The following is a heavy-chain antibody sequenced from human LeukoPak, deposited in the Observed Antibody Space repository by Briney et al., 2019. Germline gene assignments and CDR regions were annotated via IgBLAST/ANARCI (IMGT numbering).Heavy chain of an antibody. D-gene: IGHD6-13*01. CDR1: GFTFSNAW. J-gene: IGHJ4*02. CDR3: TTDDMRGQQLVQSFDY. Sequence: PGGSLRLSCAASGFTFSNAWMSWVRQAPGKGLEWVGRIKSKTDGGTTDYAAPVKGRFTISRDDSKNTLYLQMNSLKTEDTAVYYCTTDDMRGQQLVQSFDYWGQGTLVTVSS. CDR2: IKSKTDGGTT. V-gene: IGHV3-15*01.